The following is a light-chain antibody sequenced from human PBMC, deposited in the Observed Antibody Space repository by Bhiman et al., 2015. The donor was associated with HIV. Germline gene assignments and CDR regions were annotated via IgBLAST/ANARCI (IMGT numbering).Light chain of an antibody. V-gene: IGLV2-23*02. Sequence: QSALTQPASVSGSPGQSITLSCTGTSSDVGGYNYVSWYQQHPGKAPKLMIYDVSKRPSGVSNRFSGSKSGNTASLTISGLQAEDEADYYCCSYATSSTSLYVFGTGAKVTVL. CDR2: DVS. CDR3: CSYATSSTSLYV. CDR1: SSDVGGYNY. J-gene: IGLJ1*01.